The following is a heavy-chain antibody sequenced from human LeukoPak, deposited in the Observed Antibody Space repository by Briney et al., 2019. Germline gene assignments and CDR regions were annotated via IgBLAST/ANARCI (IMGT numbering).Heavy chain of an antibody. CDR3: ATSTHSFDY. J-gene: IGHJ4*02. CDR2: IYYSGST. CDR1: GGSIGSYY. Sequence: PSETLSLTCTVSGGSIGSYYWSWIRQPPGKGLEWIGYIYYSGSTNYNPSLKSRVTISVDTSKNQFSLKLSSVTAADTAVYYCATSTHSFDYWGQGILVTVSS. V-gene: IGHV4-59*01. D-gene: IGHD5/OR15-5a*01.